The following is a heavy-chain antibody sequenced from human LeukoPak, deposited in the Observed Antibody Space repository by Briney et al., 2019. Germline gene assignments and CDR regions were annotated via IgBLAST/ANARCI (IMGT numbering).Heavy chain of an antibody. CDR2: INPNSGGT. J-gene: IGHJ4*02. CDR1: GYTFTGYY. D-gene: IGHD3-10*01. Sequence: GASVKVSCKASGYTFTGYYMHWVRQAPGQGLEWMGWINPNSGGTNYAQKFQGRVTMTRDTSISTAYMELSRLRSDDTAVYYCARLFYLGPDYYGSGSYLDYWGQGTLVTVSS. CDR3: ARLFYLGPDYYGSGSYLDY. V-gene: IGHV1-2*02.